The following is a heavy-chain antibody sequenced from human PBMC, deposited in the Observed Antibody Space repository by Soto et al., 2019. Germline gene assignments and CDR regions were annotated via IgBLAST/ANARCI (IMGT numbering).Heavy chain of an antibody. J-gene: IGHJ4*02. CDR2: VSPNNGAT. CDR1: GYNFIAYY. D-gene: IGHD3-16*01. V-gene: IGHV1-2*02. CDR3: ARVEGSASLAGD. Sequence: ASVKVSCKTSGYNFIAYYVHWVRRAPGQGLEWMGYVSPNNGATIYAQKFQGRVTLTRDTSISTAYMDLTRLTSDDTATYYCARVEGSASLAGDWGQGTQVTVSS.